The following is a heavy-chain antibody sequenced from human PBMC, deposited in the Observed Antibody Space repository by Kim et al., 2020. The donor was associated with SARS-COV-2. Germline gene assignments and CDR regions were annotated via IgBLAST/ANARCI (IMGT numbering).Heavy chain of an antibody. J-gene: IGHJ6*02. Sequence: GGSLRLSCAASGFTFSSYAMHWVRQAPGKGLEWVAVISYDGSNKYYADSVKGRFTISRDNSKNTLYLQMNSLRAEDTAVYYCARSHGGLRFLEWFPTYGMDVWGQGTTDTVSS. CDR3: ARSHGGLRFLEWFPTYGMDV. CDR2: ISYDGSNK. D-gene: IGHD3-3*01. V-gene: IGHV3-30*04. CDR1: GFTFSSYA.